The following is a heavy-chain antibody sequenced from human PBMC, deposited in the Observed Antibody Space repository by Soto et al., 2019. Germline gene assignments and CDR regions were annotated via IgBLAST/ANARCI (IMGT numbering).Heavy chain of an antibody. CDR1: GFTFTGYY. CDR3: ARESEDLTSNFDY. V-gene: IGHV3-21*06. Sequence: PGWSLRLSCAASGFTFTGYYMSWIRQAPGKGLEWVSSISSTTNYIYYGDSMKGRFTISRDNAKNSLYLEMNSLRAEDTAVYYCARESEDLTSNFDYWGQGTLVTVFS. CDR2: ISSTTNYI. J-gene: IGHJ4*02.